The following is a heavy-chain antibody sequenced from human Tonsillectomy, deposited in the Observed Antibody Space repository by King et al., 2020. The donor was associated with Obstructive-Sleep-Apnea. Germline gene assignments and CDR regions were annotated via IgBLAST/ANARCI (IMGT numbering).Heavy chain of an antibody. D-gene: IGHD3-22*01. V-gene: IGHV4-59*01. CDR3: ASILDDSSGYYPFDY. CDR1: GGSISSYY. Sequence: PLQESGPGLVKPSETLSLTCTVSGGSISSYYWSWFRQPPGKGLEWIGYIYYSGSTNYNPSLKSRVTISVDTSKNQFSLKLSSVTAADTAVYYCASILDDSSGYYPFDYWGQGTLVTVSS. J-gene: IGHJ4*02. CDR2: IYYSGST.